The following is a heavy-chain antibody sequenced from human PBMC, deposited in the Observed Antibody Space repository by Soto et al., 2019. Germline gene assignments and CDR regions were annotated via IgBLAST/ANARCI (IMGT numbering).Heavy chain of an antibody. V-gene: IGHV6-1*01. J-gene: IGHJ2*01. CDR1: GDSVSSNSAA. CDR3: ARGGRYFDL. CDR2: TYYRAKWYY. Sequence: QVQLQQSGPGLVKPSQTLSLTCVISGDSVSSNSAAWTWIRQSPSGGLEWLGRTYYRAKWYYDYAVSVESRITFNPDTSKNQFSLQLNSVTPEVTAVYYCARGGRYFDLWGRGTLVTVSS. D-gene: IGHD3-16*01.